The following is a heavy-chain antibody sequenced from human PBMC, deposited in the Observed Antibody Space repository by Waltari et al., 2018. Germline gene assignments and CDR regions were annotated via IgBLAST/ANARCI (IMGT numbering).Heavy chain of an antibody. CDR2: VDPEDGET. Sequence: VQLVQSGAEVKKPGSSVKVSCKASGGTFSSYAISWVRQAPGQGLEWMGLVDPEDGETIYAEKFQGRVTITADTSTDTAYMELSSLRSEDTAVYYCATSKIVQWEHEEGYWGQGTLVTVSS. J-gene: IGHJ4*02. D-gene: IGHD1-26*01. V-gene: IGHV1-69-2*01. CDR1: GGTFSSYA. CDR3: ATSKIVQWEHEEGY.